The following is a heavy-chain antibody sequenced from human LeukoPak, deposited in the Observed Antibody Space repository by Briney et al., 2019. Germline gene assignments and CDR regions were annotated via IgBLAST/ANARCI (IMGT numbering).Heavy chain of an antibody. D-gene: IGHD3-22*01. CDR3: ARNYYDSSGYYYGDWFDP. CDR2: IYHSGST. V-gene: IGHV4-30-2*01. J-gene: IGHJ5*02. CDR1: GGSISSGGYS. Sequence: SETLSLTCAVSGGSISSGGYSWSWIRQPPGKGLEWIGYIYHSGSTYYNPSLKSRVTISVDRSKNQFSLKLSSVTAADTAVYYCARNYYDSSGYYYGDWFDPWGQGTLVTVSS.